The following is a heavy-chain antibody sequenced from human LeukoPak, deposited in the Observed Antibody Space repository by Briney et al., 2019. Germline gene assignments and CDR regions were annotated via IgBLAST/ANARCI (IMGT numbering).Heavy chain of an antibody. Sequence: GGSLRLSCAASGFTFSSYSMNWVRQAPGKGLEWVSYISGNGNYIYYADSVKGRFTISRDNARNPLYLQMNSLRAEDTAVYYCANNDYVGYWGQGTVVTVSS. CDR2: ISGNGNYI. J-gene: IGHJ4*02. V-gene: IGHV3-21*01. CDR1: GFTFSSYS. CDR3: ANNDYVGY. D-gene: IGHD4/OR15-4a*01.